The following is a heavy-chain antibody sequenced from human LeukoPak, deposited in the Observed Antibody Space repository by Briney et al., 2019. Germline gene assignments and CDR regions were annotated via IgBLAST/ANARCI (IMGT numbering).Heavy chain of an antibody. CDR2: INHSGST. Sequence: PSETLSLTCAVYGGSFSGYYWSWIRQPPGKGLEWIGEINHSGSTNYNPSLKSRVTIAVDTSKNQFSQQLSSVTAADTAVYYCARGGGLEMAIKRIPYYFDCWGQGTLVTVSS. CDR3: ARGGGLEMAIKRIPYYFDC. D-gene: IGHD5-24*01. J-gene: IGHJ4*02. V-gene: IGHV4-34*01. CDR1: GGSFSGYY.